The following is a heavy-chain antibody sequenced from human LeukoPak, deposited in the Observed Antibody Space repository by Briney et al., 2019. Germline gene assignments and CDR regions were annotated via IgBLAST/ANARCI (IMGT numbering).Heavy chain of an antibody. CDR1: GYTFTGHY. CDR3: ARVALGATTGDFDI. CDR2: INPNSGAI. D-gene: IGHD1-26*01. Sequence: ASVKVSCKASGYTFTGHYMHWVRQAPGQGLEWMGWINPNSGAIRYARKFQGRVTMTRDTSISTAYMELIRLRSDDTAVYYCARVALGATTGDFDIWGQGTMVTVSS. V-gene: IGHV1-2*02. J-gene: IGHJ3*02.